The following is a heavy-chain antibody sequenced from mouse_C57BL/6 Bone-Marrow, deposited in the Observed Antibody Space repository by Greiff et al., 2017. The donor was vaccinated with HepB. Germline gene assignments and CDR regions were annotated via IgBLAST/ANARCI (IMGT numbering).Heavy chain of an antibody. Sequence: QVQLQQSGAELARPGASVKLSCKASGYTFTSYGISWVKQRTGQGLEWIGEIYPRSGNTYYNEKFKGKATLTADKSSSTAYMELRSLTSEDSAVYFCARGEGYSNGYYFDYWGQGTTLTVSS. D-gene: IGHD2-5*01. V-gene: IGHV1-81*01. CDR1: GYTFTSYG. CDR3: ARGEGYSNGYYFDY. J-gene: IGHJ2*01. CDR2: IYPRSGNT.